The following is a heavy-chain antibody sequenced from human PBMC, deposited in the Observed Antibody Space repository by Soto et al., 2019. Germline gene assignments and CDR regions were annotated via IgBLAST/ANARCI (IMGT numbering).Heavy chain of an antibody. J-gene: IGHJ4*02. CDR2: IYYSGST. D-gene: IGHD2-21*02. Sequence: QVQLQESGPGLVKPSQTLSLTCTVSGGSISSGGYYWSWIRQHPGKGLEWIGYIYYSGSTYYNPSLKSRVTISVDTSKNQFSLKLSSVTAADTAVYYCARGPTYCGGDCYTIDYWGQGTLVTVSS. V-gene: IGHV4-31*03. CDR3: ARGPTYCGGDCYTIDY. CDR1: GGSISSGGYY.